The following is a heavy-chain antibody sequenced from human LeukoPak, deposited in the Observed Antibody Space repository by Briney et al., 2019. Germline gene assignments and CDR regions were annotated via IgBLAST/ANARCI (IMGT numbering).Heavy chain of an antibody. CDR3: VRDWDHFDFDS. V-gene: IGHV3-74*01. CDR1: GFTFRDYW. CDR2: IKGDGSHT. J-gene: IGHJ5*01. D-gene: IGHD1-26*01. Sequence: GGSLRLSCAPSGFTFRDYWMHWLRQAPGKGRVWVSRIKGDGSHTIYADSVKGRFTISRDNAKNTLYLQMKSLRVEDTALYYCVRDWDHFDFDSWGQGTLVTVSS.